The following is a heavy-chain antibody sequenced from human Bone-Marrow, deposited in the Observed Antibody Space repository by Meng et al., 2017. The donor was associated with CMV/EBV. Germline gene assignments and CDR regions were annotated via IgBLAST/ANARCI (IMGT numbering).Heavy chain of an antibody. Sequence: ESLKISCAASGFTFSDYYMSWIRQAPGKGLEWIGEINHSGSTNYNPSLKSRVTISVDTSKNQFSLKLSSVTAADTAVYYCASSSSWYWFDPWGQGTLVTVSS. CDR3: ASSSSWYWFDP. CDR1: GFTFSDYY. D-gene: IGHD6-13*01. V-gene: IGHV4-34*01. CDR2: INHSGST. J-gene: IGHJ5*02.